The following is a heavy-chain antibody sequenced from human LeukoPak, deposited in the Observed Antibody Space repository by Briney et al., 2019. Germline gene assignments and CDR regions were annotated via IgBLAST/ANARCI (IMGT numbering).Heavy chain of an antibody. CDR1: GFTFSSYG. V-gene: IGHV3-30*18. D-gene: IGHD1-14*01. CDR3: AKDTGVKLRLVGTHGFDY. Sequence: QPGGSLRLSCAASGFTFSSYGMHWVRQAPGKGLEWVAVISYDGSNKYYGDSVKGRFTISRDNSKNTLYLQMNSLRPEDTAVYYCAKDTGVKLRLVGTHGFDYWGQGTLVTVSS. CDR2: ISYDGSNK. J-gene: IGHJ4*02.